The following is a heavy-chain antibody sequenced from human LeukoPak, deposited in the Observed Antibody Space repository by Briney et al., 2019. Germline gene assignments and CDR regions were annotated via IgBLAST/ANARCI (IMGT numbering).Heavy chain of an antibody. V-gene: IGHV3-7*05. CDR2: IRQYGSEK. Sequence: PGGSLRLSCAASGFTFSNYWMTWVRQAPGRGLEWVANIRQYGSEKYYVDSVKGRFTISRDNAKNSLYLQMNSLRAEDTAVYYCARDYVWGSDRYTDYWGQGTLVPVSS. J-gene: IGHJ4*02. D-gene: IGHD3-16*02. CDR1: GFTFSNYW. CDR3: ARDYVWGSDRYTDY.